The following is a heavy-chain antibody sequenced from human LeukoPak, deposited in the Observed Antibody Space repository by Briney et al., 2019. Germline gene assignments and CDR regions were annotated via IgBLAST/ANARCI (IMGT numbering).Heavy chain of an antibody. Sequence: GGSLRLSCAASGFTFSTYGMHWVRQAPGKGLEWVAFIRYDGSSEHYADSVKGRFTISRDNSKNTLYLQMNSLRVEDTAVYYCAKGPRYSTGWYLSYWGQGTLVTVSS. CDR2: IRYDGSSE. CDR3: AKGPRYSTGWYLSY. D-gene: IGHD6-19*01. CDR1: GFTFSTYG. J-gene: IGHJ4*02. V-gene: IGHV3-30*02.